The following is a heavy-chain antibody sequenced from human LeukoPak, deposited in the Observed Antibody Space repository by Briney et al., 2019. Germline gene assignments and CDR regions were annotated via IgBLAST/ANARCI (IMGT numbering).Heavy chain of an antibody. J-gene: IGHJ6*02. CDR1: GFTFSNYN. Sequence: GGSLRLSCAASGFTFSNYNMNWVRQAPGKGLEWVSYISSSSNTIYYADSVKGRFTISRDNAKNSLYLQMNSLRAEDTAVYYCAKAVTTDYYYGMDVWGQGTTVTVSS. V-gene: IGHV3-48*01. CDR2: ISSSSNTI. D-gene: IGHD4-17*01. CDR3: AKAVTTDYYYGMDV.